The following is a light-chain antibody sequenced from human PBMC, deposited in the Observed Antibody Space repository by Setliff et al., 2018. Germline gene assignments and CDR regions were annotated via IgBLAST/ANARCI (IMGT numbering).Light chain of an antibody. Sequence: QSALTQPASVSGSPGQSITISCAGTGSDIGAFNYVSWYQQHPGKTPKLIIYDVSNRPSGVSNRFSGSKSGCTASLTISGLQAEDEADYYCSSYITSRTLGVFGGGTKVTVL. J-gene: IGLJ2*01. CDR2: DVS. V-gene: IGLV2-14*03. CDR1: GSDIGAFNY. CDR3: SSYITSRTLGV.